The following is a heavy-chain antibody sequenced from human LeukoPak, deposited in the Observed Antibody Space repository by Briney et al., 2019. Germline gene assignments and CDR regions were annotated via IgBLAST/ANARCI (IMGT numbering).Heavy chain of an antibody. CDR3: ARGPTDGSIDY. CDR1: GGSISSSRYS. Sequence: SETLSLTCTVSGGSISSSRYSWGWIRQPPGKGLEWIGYIYYSGSTYYNPSLKSRVTISVDTSKNQFSLKLSSVTAADTAVYYCARGPTDGSIDYWGQGTLVTVSS. J-gene: IGHJ4*02. D-gene: IGHD1-26*01. CDR2: IYYSGST. V-gene: IGHV4-30-4*08.